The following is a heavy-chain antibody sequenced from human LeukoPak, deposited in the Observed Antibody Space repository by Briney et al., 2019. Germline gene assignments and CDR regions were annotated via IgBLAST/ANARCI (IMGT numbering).Heavy chain of an antibody. Sequence: SETLSLTCTVSGGSISSSSYYWGWIRQPPGKGLEWIVSIYYSGSTYYNPSGQSRFTISIDTAKNPFYRKLRFVTAADTAVYYCARVRCSGGSCPYYYYYYYMDVWGKGTTVTVSS. CDR2: IYYSGST. CDR3: ARVRCSGGSCPYYYYYYYMDV. J-gene: IGHJ6*03. V-gene: IGHV4-39*07. CDR1: GGSISSSSYY. D-gene: IGHD2-15*01.